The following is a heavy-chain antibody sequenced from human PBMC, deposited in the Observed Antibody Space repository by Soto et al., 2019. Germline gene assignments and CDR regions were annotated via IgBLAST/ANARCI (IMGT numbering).Heavy chain of an antibody. CDR1: GGTFSSYA. D-gene: IGHD3-16*02. CDR3: ARDEGLSSGLNAFDI. Sequence: ASVKVSCKASGGTFSSYAISWVRQAPGQGLEWMGGIIPIFGTANYAQKFQGRVTITADESTSTAYMELSSLRSEDTAVYYCARDEGLSSGLNAFDIWGQGTMVTVSS. V-gene: IGHV1-69*13. J-gene: IGHJ3*02. CDR2: IIPIFGTA.